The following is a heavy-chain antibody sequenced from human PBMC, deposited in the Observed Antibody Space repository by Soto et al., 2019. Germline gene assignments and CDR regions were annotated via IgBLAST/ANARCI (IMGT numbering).Heavy chain of an antibody. V-gene: IGHV1-69*06. Sequence: QGQLMQSGAEVKKHGSSVKVACKASGGSFSTFAITWVRQAPGQWLEWLGGIIPVFAKATYAQKFQGRVIITADRATSTAYMELTSLTSDDTAVYYCAREPSQGDNWKYVGWFDPWGQGTLVTVSS. CDR2: IIPVFAKA. CDR3: AREPSQGDNWKYVGWFDP. D-gene: IGHD1-7*01. CDR1: GGSFSTFA. J-gene: IGHJ5*02.